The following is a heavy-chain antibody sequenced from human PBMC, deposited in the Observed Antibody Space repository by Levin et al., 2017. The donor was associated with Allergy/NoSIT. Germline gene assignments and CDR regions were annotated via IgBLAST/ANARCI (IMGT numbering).Heavy chain of an antibody. CDR1: GGSIGRYF. D-gene: IGHD3-16*01. CDR2: VYSGGTT. V-gene: IGHV4-59*01. CDR3: ARGGGLNFFDA. J-gene: IGHJ4*02. Sequence: SETLSLSCSVSGGSIGRYFWSWIRQPPGKGLEWIGYVYSGGTTTYNHSLKSRVTIAVDTSKNQFSLPLASVTAADSAVYYCARGGGLNFFDAWGQGALVTDSS.